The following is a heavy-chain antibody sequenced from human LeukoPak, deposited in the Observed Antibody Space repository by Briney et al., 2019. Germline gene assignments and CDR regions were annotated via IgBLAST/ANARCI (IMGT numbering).Heavy chain of an antibody. D-gene: IGHD3-3*01. CDR2: ISSSGVDT. CDR1: GFSFSSYA. V-gene: IGHV3-23*01. CDR3: AKLNPDFADSEIRL. J-gene: IGHJ1*01. Sequence: GGSLRLSCAASGFSFSSYAMSWVRQAPGKGLEWVSAISSSGVDTYYADSVKGRFTISRDNSRKTLYLQVTSLRAEDTAIYYCAKLNPDFADSEIRLWGRGTLLTVSS.